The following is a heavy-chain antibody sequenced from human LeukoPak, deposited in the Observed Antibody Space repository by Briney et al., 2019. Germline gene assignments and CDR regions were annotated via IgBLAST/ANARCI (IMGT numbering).Heavy chain of an antibody. Sequence: GGSLRLSCAGSGFTFIDAWMGWVRQAPGKGLEWLGRIKSKSDGGTTEDATPVKGRFTISREDSKNTLFLQLNSLQIEDTGVYYCITEHYYDGSRKGYWGQGTLSPSPQ. CDR2: IKSKSDGGTT. V-gene: IGHV3-15*01. D-gene: IGHD3-16*01. J-gene: IGHJ4*02. CDR1: GFTFIDAW. CDR3: ITEHYYDGSRKGY.